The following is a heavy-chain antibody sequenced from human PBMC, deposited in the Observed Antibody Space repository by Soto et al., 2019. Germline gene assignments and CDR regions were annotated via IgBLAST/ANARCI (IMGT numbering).Heavy chain of an antibody. V-gene: IGHV3-30*18. J-gene: IGHJ5*02. CDR1: GFTLSRQA. Sequence: QEQLVESGGDVVQPGGSLRLSCAASGFTLSRQAMHWVRQAPGKGLERVAVLSYDGIAQYYADSVKGRLTISRDNSKNTLYLQMDSLRVEDTALYYCVKGGWYGSSSPSDRWGQGTLVTVSS. D-gene: IGHD6-6*01. CDR2: LSYDGIAQ. CDR3: VKGGWYGSSSPSDR.